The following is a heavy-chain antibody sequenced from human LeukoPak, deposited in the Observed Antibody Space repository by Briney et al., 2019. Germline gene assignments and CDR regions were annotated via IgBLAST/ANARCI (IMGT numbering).Heavy chain of an antibody. J-gene: IGHJ4*02. Sequence: ASVKVSCKASGYTFTDFGISWVRPAPGQGLEWMGWSSAYNGDTKYAQKFQGRVTMTTDTSTSTAYMEMRSLRSDDTAVFYCTRDLGTYTSSGSIFFDYWGQGTLVTVSS. CDR1: GYTFTDFG. CDR3: TRDLGTYTSSGSIFFDY. CDR2: SSAYNGDT. V-gene: IGHV1-18*01. D-gene: IGHD3-10*01.